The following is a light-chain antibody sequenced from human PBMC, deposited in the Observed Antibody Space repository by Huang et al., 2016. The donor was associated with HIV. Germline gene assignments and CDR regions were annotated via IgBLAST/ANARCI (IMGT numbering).Light chain of an antibody. CDR3: QQYDNVPIT. CDR1: QDISTY. CDR2: AAS. V-gene: IGKV1-33*01. J-gene: IGKJ5*01. Sequence: DIQMTQSPSSLPASVGDRVTITCQASQDISTYLNWYQQKPGKAPKVLIYAASNLETGVPSRFSGSGSGTNFTFTISSLQPEDIATYYCQQYDNVPITFGQGTRLEI.